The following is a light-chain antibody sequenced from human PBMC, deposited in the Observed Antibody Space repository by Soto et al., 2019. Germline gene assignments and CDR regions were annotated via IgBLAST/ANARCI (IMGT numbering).Light chain of an antibody. CDR1: QRVCYSSNNKNY. J-gene: IGKJ4*01. Sequence: ESVMTQSPDSLAVSLVESATVNCKSVQRVCYSSNNKNYLAWYQQKPGQPPKLLIYWASTRESGVPDRFSGSGSGTDFTLTISSLQAEDVAVYYCQQYYSTPLTFGGGTKVDIK. V-gene: IGKV4-1*01. CDR2: WAS. CDR3: QQYYSTPLT.